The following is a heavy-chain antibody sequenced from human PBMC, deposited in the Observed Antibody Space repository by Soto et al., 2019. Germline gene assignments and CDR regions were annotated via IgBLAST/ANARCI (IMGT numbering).Heavy chain of an antibody. Sequence: SETLSLTCAVYGGSFSGYYWSWIRQPPGKGLEWIGEINHSGSTNYNPSLKSRVTISVDTSKNQFSLKLSSVTAADTAVYYCARGKLSDYVWGSYRYHFDYWGQGTVVTVPQ. CDR3: ARGKLSDYVWGSYRYHFDY. D-gene: IGHD3-16*02. V-gene: IGHV4-34*01. J-gene: IGHJ4*02. CDR2: INHSGST. CDR1: GGSFSGYY.